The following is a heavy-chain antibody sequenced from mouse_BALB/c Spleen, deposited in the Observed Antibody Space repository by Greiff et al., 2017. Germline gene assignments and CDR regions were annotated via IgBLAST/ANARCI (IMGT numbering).Heavy chain of an antibody. V-gene: IGHV5-9-4*01. CDR2: ISSGGSYT. Sequence: EVQLQESGGGLVKPGGSLKLSCAASGFTFSSYAMSWVRQSPEKRLEWVAEISSGGSYTYYPDTVTGRFTISRDNAKNTLYLEMSSLRSEDTAMYYCARKAYWGQGTLVTVSA. CDR1: GFTFSSYA. J-gene: IGHJ3*01. CDR3: ARKAY.